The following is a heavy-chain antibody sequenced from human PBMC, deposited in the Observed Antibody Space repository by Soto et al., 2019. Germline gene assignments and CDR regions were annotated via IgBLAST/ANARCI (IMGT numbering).Heavy chain of an antibody. CDR1: GFTFISSF. D-gene: IGHD6-19*01. CDR2: INQDGGVT. CDR3: ARYYRGSGRYFFDY. V-gene: IGHV3-7*03. Sequence: GGSVRLSCVASGFTFISSFMGWIRQAPGKGLEWVANINQDGGVTYYVDSVEGRFTISRDNTKDSLYLQMNSLRGEDTAIYYCARYYRGSGRYFFDYWGQGTPVTVSS. J-gene: IGHJ4*02.